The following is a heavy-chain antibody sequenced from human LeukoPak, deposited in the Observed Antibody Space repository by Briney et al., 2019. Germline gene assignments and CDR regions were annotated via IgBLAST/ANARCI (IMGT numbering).Heavy chain of an antibody. CDR3: AKAPVTTCRGAYCYPFDY. Sequence: GGSMRLSCAASGFTLSSYAMSWVRQAPGKGLEWVSAISDSGNTYHADSVKGRFTISRDSSKNTLFLQMNRLRPEDAAVYYCAKAPVTTCRGAYCYPFDYWGQGTLVTVSS. CDR1: GFTLSSYA. V-gene: IGHV3-23*01. D-gene: IGHD2-21*01. CDR2: ISDSGNT. J-gene: IGHJ4*02.